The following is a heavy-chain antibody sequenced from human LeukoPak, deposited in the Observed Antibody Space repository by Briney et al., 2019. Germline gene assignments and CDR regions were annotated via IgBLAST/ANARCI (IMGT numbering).Heavy chain of an antibody. CDR2: IYYSGST. D-gene: IGHD3-9*01. Sequence: SETLSLTCTVSGGSISSSSYYWGWIRQPPGKGLEWIGSIYYSGSTYYNPTLKSRVTISVDTSKNQFSLKLSSVTAADTAVYYCASPYYDILTGYYSWFDYWGQGTLVTVSS. CDR1: GGSISSSSYY. CDR3: ASPYYDILTGYYSWFDY. V-gene: IGHV4-39*01. J-gene: IGHJ4*02.